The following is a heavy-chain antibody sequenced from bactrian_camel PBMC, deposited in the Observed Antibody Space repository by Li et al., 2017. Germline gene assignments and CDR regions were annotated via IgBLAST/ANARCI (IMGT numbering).Heavy chain of an antibody. CDR1: AMSYKSKC. V-gene: IGHV3S54*01. CDR2: IAPSTGST. D-gene: IGHD6*01. CDR3: AADLGWCGSAPLQREFRN. J-gene: IGHJ4*01. Sequence: QVQLVESGGGSVQPGGSLRLSCAVSAMSYKSKCVAWFRQVPGKQREGVAAIAPSTGSTYYDDSIKGRFTVSHVNSNNTLHLQMSSLKPEDAAVYYCAADLGWCGSAPLQREFRNWGQGTQVTVS.